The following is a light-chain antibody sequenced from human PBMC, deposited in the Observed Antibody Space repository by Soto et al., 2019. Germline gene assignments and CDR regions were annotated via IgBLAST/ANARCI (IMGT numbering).Light chain of an antibody. CDR3: AAWDDRLNGVV. Sequence: QSVLTQPPSASGTPGQRVTISCSGTSSNIEINPVHWYQQLPAMAPKLLIYNNNQRPPGVPGRFSGSTSGASASLAITALQSEDEAGYFCAAWDDRLNGVVFGGGTKLTVL. CDR2: NNN. CDR1: SSNIEINP. V-gene: IGLV1-44*01. J-gene: IGLJ2*01.